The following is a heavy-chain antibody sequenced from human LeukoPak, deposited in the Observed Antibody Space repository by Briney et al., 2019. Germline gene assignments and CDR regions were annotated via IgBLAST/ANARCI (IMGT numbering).Heavy chain of an antibody. CDR2: IYTSGST. V-gene: IGHV4-61*02. CDR1: GGSISSGSYY. Sequence: TSQTLSLTCTVSGGSISSGSYYWSWIRQPAGKGLEWIGRIYTSGSTNYNPSLKSRVTISVDTSKNRFSLKLSSVTAADTAVYYCARDRIDNWFDPWGQGTLVTVSS. CDR3: ARDRIDNWFDP. J-gene: IGHJ5*02.